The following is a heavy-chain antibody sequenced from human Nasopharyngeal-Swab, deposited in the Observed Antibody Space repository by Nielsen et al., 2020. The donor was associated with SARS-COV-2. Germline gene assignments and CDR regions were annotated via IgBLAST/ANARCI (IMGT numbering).Heavy chain of an antibody. D-gene: IGHD3-10*01. V-gene: IGHV5-10-1*01. Sequence: GESLKISCEGSGYSFSNYWNSWVRQVTGKGLEWMGKVDPSDSYTDYSPSLRGHVTLSVDRSISTAYLQWSSLKASDTAMYYCARQYQNYFGSGDYHGAFDIWGQGTMVTVSS. CDR2: VDPSDSYT. CDR1: GYSFSNYW. J-gene: IGHJ3*02. CDR3: ARQYQNYFGSGDYHGAFDI.